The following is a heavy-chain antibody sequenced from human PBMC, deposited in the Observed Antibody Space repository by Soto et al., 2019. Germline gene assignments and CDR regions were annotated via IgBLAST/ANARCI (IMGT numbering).Heavy chain of an antibody. CDR3: ARAVGIAAAGTVYMDV. V-gene: IGHV4-34*01. Sequence: QVQLQQWGAGLLKPSETLSLTCAVYGGSFSGYYWSWIRQPPGKGLEWIGEINHSGSTNYNPSLKRRVTISVDTSKNQFSLKLSSVTAADTAVYYCARAVGIAAAGTVYMDVWGKGTTVTVSS. D-gene: IGHD6-13*01. J-gene: IGHJ6*03. CDR1: GGSFSGYY. CDR2: INHSGST.